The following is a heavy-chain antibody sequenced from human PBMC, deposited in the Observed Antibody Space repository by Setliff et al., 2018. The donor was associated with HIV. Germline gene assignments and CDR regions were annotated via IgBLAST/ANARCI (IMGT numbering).Heavy chain of an antibody. CDR2: IYYSGST. CDR3: ARHGGRDQINWFDP. Sequence: SETLSLTCTVSDGSISSIDYHWGWIRPPPGWGLEWIGSIYYSGSTFYNPSLKSRVTISVDASKNQFSLRLSSLTAADTALYYCARHGGRDQINWFDPWGQGTLVTVSS. J-gene: IGHJ5*02. V-gene: IGHV4-39*01. CDR1: DGSISSIDYH. D-gene: IGHD2-21*02.